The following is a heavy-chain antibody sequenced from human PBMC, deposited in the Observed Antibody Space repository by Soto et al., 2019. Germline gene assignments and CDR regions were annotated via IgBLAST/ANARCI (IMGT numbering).Heavy chain of an antibody. J-gene: IGHJ4*01. CDR1: GYTLTGYF. V-gene: IGHV1-46*01. D-gene: IGHD3-22*01. Sequence: ASVKVSCKASGYTLTGYFIHWVRQAPGQGLEWMGIINPSGGSTSYAQKFQGRVTMTWDTSTSTLYMVYLQMNSLKTEDTGIYYCTTDSYSTMIVVRFDYWGHGTLVTVSS. CDR3: TTDSYSTMIVVRFDY. CDR2: INPSGGST.